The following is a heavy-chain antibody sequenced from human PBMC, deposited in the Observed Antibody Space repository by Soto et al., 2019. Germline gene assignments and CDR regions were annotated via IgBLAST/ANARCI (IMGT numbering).Heavy chain of an antibody. Sequence: GASVTVSCKASGYTFTSYYTHWVRQAPGQGREWMGIINPSGGSTSYAQKFQGRVTMTRDTSTSTVYMELSSLRSEDTAVYYCAGGATGTPFDYWGQGTLFTVSS. CDR2: INPSGGST. CDR3: AGGATGTPFDY. CDR1: GYTFTSYY. D-gene: IGHD1-1*01. V-gene: IGHV1-46*01. J-gene: IGHJ4*02.